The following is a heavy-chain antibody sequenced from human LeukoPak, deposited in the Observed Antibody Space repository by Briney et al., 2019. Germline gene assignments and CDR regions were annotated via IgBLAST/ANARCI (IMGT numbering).Heavy chain of an antibody. CDR1: GGSITSYY. V-gene: IGHV4-59*08. J-gene: IGHJ4*02. Sequence: SETLSLTCTVSGGSITSYYWSWLRQPPGKGLEWIAYIYYTGSTNYNPSLKSRVTISVDTSKNQFSLKLSSVTAADTAVYYCARHQDTSGWGTFLLDYWGQGTLVTVSS. CDR3: ARHQDTSGWGTFLLDY. CDR2: IYYTGST. D-gene: IGHD3-10*01.